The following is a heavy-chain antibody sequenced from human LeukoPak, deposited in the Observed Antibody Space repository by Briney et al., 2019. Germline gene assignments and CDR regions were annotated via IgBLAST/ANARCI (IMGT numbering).Heavy chain of an antibody. V-gene: IGHV1-24*01. Sequence: GASVKVSCTVSGYTLTELSMHWVRQAPGKGLEWMGGFDPEDGETIYAQKFQGRVTMTEDTSTDTAYMELSSLRSEDTAVYYCATDPSFGTTVVTQFDYWGQGTLVTVSS. CDR2: FDPEDGET. D-gene: IGHD4-23*01. CDR1: GYTLTELS. J-gene: IGHJ4*02. CDR3: ATDPSFGTTVVTQFDY.